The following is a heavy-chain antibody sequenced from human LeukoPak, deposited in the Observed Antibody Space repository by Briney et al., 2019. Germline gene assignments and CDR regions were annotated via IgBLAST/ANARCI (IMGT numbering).Heavy chain of an antibody. D-gene: IGHD3-3*01. CDR1: GFPFSSYW. Sequence: PGGSLRLSCVASGFPFSSYWMTWVRQAPGKGLEWVANIKQDGSKKSYVDSVKGRFTISRDNAKNSLYLQMNSLRDEDTAVYYCATDRGWRTSGYYLYYFEYWGQGTLVTYSS. V-gene: IGHV3-7*01. CDR2: IKQDGSKK. J-gene: IGHJ4*02. CDR3: ATDRGWRTSGYYLYYFEY.